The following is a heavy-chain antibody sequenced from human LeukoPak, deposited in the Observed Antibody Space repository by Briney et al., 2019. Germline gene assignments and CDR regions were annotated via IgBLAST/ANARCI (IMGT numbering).Heavy chain of an antibody. CDR1: GGSISSYY. J-gene: IGHJ5*02. D-gene: IGHD1-26*01. CDR3: ARDRVVGAINWFDP. V-gene: IGHV4-59*13. CDR2: IYYRGST. Sequence: SETLSLTCTVSGGSISSYYWTWIRQPPGKGLEWIGYIYYRGSTNNNPSLKSRVTISVDTSKNQFSLKLSSVTAADTAVYYCARDRVVGAINWFDPWGQGTLVTVSS.